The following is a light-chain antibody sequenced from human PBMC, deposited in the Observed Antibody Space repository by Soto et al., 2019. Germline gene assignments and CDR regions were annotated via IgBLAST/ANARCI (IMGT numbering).Light chain of an antibody. CDR2: DAS. CDR3: RHYDSSSPWT. V-gene: IGKV1-5*01. Sequence: DIQMTQSPSTLSASIGDRVTITCRASQSISYFLAWYQQKPGKAPNLLIYDASSLESGAPSRFSGSGSGTQFTLTIYSLQPDDFATYYCRHYDSSSPWTFGQGTKV. CDR1: QSISYF. J-gene: IGKJ1*01.